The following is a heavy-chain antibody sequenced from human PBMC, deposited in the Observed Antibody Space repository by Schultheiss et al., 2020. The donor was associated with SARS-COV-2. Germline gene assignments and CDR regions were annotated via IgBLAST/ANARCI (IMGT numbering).Heavy chain of an antibody. Sequence: SETLSLTCSVSGGSISSYYWSWIRQPPGKGLEWIGYIYYSGSTYYNPSLKSRVTISVDKSKNQFSLKLSSVTAADTAVYYCASHVDTAVSGMDVWGQGTTVTVSS. V-gene: IGHV4-59*12. D-gene: IGHD5-18*01. J-gene: IGHJ6*02. CDR2: IYYSGST. CDR1: GGSISSYY. CDR3: ASHVDTAVSGMDV.